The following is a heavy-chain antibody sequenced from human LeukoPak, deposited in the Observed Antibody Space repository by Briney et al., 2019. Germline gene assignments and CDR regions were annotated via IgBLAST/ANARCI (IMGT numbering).Heavy chain of an antibody. Sequence: PSETLSLTCTVSGGSISSGSYYWSWIRQPAGKGLEWIGRIYTSGSTNYNPSLKSRVTISVDTSKNQFSLKLSSVTAADTAVYYCARDPRGYQLLPDAFDIWGQGTMVTVSS. D-gene: IGHD2-2*01. CDR3: ARDPRGYQLLPDAFDI. J-gene: IGHJ3*02. CDR1: GGSISSGSYY. CDR2: IYTSGST. V-gene: IGHV4-61*02.